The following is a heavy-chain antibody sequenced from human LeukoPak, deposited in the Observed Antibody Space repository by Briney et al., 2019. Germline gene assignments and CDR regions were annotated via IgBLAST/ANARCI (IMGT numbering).Heavy chain of an antibody. J-gene: IGHJ3*02. V-gene: IGHV1-2*02. CDR3: ARDPRNYYDSIDYPKDTFDI. Sequence: ASVKVSCKASGYTFTGYYMHWVRQAPGQGLEWMGWINPNSGGTKYAQKFQGRVTMTRDTSISTVYMELSRLRSDDTAVYYCARDPRNYYDSIDYPKDTFDIWGQGTMVTVSS. D-gene: IGHD3-22*01. CDR2: INPNSGGT. CDR1: GYTFTGYY.